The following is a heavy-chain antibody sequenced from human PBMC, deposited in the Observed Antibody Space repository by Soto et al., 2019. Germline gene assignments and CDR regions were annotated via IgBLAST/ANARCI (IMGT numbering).Heavy chain of an antibody. Sequence: SETLSLTCTVSGGSISSSSYYWGWIRQPPGKGLEWFGSIYYSGSTYYNPSLKSRVTISVDTSKNQFSLKLSSVTAADTAVYYCASNTGYSSGWKVPWYYYGMDVWGQGTTVTVSS. D-gene: IGHD6-19*01. J-gene: IGHJ6*02. V-gene: IGHV4-39*01. CDR2: IYYSGST. CDR1: GGSISSSSYY. CDR3: ASNTGYSSGWKVPWYYYGMDV.